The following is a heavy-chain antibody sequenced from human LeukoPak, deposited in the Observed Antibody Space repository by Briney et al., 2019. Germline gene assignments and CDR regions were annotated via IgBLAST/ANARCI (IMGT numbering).Heavy chain of an antibody. CDR2: IYYSGST. Sequence: PSETLSLTCTVSGGSISSSSYYWGWIRQPPGKGLEWIGYIYYSGSTNYNPSLKSRVTISVDTSKNQFSLKLSSVTAADTAVYYCARDRSGYSSGWYNWFDPWGQGTLVTVSS. CDR1: GGSISSSSYY. D-gene: IGHD6-19*01. J-gene: IGHJ5*02. V-gene: IGHV4-61*01. CDR3: ARDRSGYSSGWYNWFDP.